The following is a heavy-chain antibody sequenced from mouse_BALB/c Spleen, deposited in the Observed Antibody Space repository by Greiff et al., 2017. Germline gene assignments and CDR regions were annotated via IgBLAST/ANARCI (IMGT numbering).Heavy chain of an antibody. J-gene: IGHJ2*01. Sequence: EVKLVESGGGLVQPGGSLRLSCATSGFTFTDYYMSWVRQPPGKALEWLGFIRNKANGYTTEYSASVKGRFTISRDNSQSILYLQMNTLRAEDSATYYCARGTTVVADYWGQGTTLTVSS. D-gene: IGHD1-1*01. V-gene: IGHV7-3*02. CDR3: ARGTTVVADY. CDR2: IRNKANGYTT. CDR1: GFTFTDYY.